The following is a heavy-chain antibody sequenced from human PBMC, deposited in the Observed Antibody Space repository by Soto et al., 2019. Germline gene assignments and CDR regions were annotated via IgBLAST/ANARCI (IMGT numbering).Heavy chain of an antibody. Sequence: EVQLVPSGVEVKKPGESLKISCKGSGYSFTSYWIGWVRQMPGKGLEWMGIIYPGDSNTRYIPSFKGQVPISADKSISTAYLQSSSLKASDTAMYNCARRGRGSGGYYYGMDVWGQGTTVSVSS. J-gene: IGHJ6*02. V-gene: IGHV5-51*03. CDR1: GYSFTSYW. D-gene: IGHD1-26*01. CDR2: IYPGDSNT. CDR3: ARRGRGSGGYYYGMDV.